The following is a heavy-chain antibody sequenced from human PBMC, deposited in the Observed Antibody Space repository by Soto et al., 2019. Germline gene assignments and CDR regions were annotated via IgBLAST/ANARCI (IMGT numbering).Heavy chain of an antibody. J-gene: IGHJ4*02. Sequence: PGGSLRLSCVASGFTFGSYAITWVRRAPGKGLEWVSTINDNGNLRYYAESVRGRFTISRDNSKNTLYLQLNKLRAEDSARYYCAKAFGDWYPFEKWGLGALVTVSS. D-gene: IGHD2-21*02. CDR2: INDNGNLR. V-gene: IGHV3-23*01. CDR3: AKAFGDWYPFEK. CDR1: GFTFGSYA.